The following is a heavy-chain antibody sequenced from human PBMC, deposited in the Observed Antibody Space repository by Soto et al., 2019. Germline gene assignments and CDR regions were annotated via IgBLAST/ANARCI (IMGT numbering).Heavy chain of an antibody. CDR3: ARELLRFGEFFYYYYGMDV. Sequence: ASETLSLTCTVSGCSISSSSYYWGWIRPPPGEGVEWIGGIYYSGSTYYNPSLKSRVTISVDTSKNQFSLKLSSVTAADTAVYYCARELLRFGEFFYYYYGMDVWGQGTTVTVSS. J-gene: IGHJ6*02. V-gene: IGHV4-39*02. D-gene: IGHD3-10*01. CDR1: GCSISSSSYY. CDR2: IYYSGST.